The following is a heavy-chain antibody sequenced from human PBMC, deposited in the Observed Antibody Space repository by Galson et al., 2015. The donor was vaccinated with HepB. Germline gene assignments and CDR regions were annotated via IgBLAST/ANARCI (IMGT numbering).Heavy chain of an antibody. J-gene: IGHJ4*02. CDR3: ARDLYCSDATCYTGEFDY. CDR2: ITSSGSVI. Sequence: SLRLSCAASGFTFSTYSMNWVRQAPGKGLEWVSYITSSGSVILYADSVKGRFTISRDNAKNSLHLQMNSLRDEDTAVYYCARDLYCSDATCYTGEFDYWGQGTLVTVSS. D-gene: IGHD2-2*02. V-gene: IGHV3-48*02. CDR1: GFTFSTYS.